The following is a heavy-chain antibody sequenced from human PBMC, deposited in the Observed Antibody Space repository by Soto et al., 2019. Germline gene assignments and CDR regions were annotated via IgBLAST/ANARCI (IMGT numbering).Heavy chain of an antibody. V-gene: IGHV1-69*01. CDR1: GGTFSSYA. CDR2: IIPIFGTA. D-gene: IGHD5-18*01. CDR3: ARDNVDTAMAHSHYYGMDV. J-gene: IGHJ6*02. Sequence: QVQLVQSGAEVKKPGSSVKVSCKASGGTFSSYAISWVRQAPGQGLEWMGGIIPIFGTANYAQKFQGRVTITADESTITAYMELSSLRSEDTAVYYCARDNVDTAMAHSHYYGMDVWGQGTTVTVSS.